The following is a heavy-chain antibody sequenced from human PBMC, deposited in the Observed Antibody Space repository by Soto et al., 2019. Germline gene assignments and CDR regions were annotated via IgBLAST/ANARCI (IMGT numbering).Heavy chain of an antibody. CDR3: ARYKGSGSYQYYYYYYMDV. J-gene: IGHJ6*03. Sequence: SETLSLTCTVSGGSIGSYYRSWIRQPPGKGLEWIGYIYYSGSTNYNPSLKSRVTISVDTSKNQFSLKLSSVTAADTAVYYCARYKGSGSYQYYYYYYMDVWGKGTTVTVSS. CDR2: IYYSGST. CDR1: GGSIGSYY. V-gene: IGHV4-59*01. D-gene: IGHD3-10*01.